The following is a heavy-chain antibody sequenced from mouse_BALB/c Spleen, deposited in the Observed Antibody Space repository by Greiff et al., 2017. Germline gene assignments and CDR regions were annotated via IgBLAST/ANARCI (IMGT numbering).Heavy chain of an antibody. CDR2: IYPGDGST. V-gene: IGHV1S56*01. D-gene: IGHD2-14*01. CDR3: ARDYRYDGYFDY. J-gene: IGHJ2*01. CDR1: GYTFTSYY. Sequence: VQLQQSGPELVKPGASVKMSCKASGYTFTSYYIHWVKQRPGQGLEWIGWIYPGDGSTKYNEKFKGKTTLTADKSSSTAYMLLSSLTSEDSAIYFCARDYRYDGYFDYWGQGTTLTVSS.